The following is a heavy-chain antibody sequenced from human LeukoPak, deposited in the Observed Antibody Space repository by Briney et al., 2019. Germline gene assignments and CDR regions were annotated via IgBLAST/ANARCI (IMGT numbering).Heavy chain of an antibody. D-gene: IGHD3-10*01. CDR2: YYWNNDK. CDR3: AHKGRGSGSYTM. J-gene: IGHJ4*02. CDR1: GFSLSTTGVA. Sequence: SGPTLVNPTQTLTLTCTFSGFSLSTTGVAAAWIRQPPGKALEWLAVYYWNNDKSYSPSLKSRLTITKDTSENQVVLIMTNLDPVDTGTYYCAHKGRGSGSYTMWGKGTLVTVSS. V-gene: IGHV2-5*01.